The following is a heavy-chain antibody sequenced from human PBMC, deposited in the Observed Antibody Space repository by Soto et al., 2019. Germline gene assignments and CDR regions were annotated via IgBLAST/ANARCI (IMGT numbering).Heavy chain of an antibody. D-gene: IGHD3-22*01. V-gene: IGHV3-53*01. CDR1: GFTVSSNY. CDR2: IYSGGST. J-gene: IGHJ1*01. CDR3: ARHRVESGYAEYFQH. Sequence: EVQLVESGGGLIQPGGSLRLSCAASGFTVSSNYMSWVRQAPGKGLEWVSVIYSGGSTYYADSVKGRFTISRDNSKNTLYLQMNSLRAEDTAVYYCARHRVESGYAEYFQHWGQGTLVTVSA.